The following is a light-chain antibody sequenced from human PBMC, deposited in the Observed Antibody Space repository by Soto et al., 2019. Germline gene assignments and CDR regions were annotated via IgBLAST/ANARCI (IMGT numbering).Light chain of an antibody. Sequence: DIKMTQSPSTLSGSVGDRVTITCRASQTISSWLAWYQQKPGKAPKLLIYKASTLKSGVPSRFSGSGSGTEFTLTISSLQPDDFATYYHQHYNSYSEAFAQGTKV. CDR1: QTISSW. CDR3: QHYNSYSEA. J-gene: IGKJ1*01. V-gene: IGKV1-5*03. CDR2: KAS.